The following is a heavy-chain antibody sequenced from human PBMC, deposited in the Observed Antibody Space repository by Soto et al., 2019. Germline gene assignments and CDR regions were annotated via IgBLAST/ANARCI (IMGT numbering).Heavy chain of an antibody. CDR2: LYYAGTT. CDR3: ARLGFYYQSLDP. J-gene: IGHJ5*01. Sequence: SETLSLTCTVSGGSFSPNYCAWIRQPPGKGLEWIGYLYYAGTTRYNPSLESRVTVSLETSKSQFSLTLSSVTASDTAFYYWARLGFYYQSLDPWGQGTLVTVS. V-gene: IGHV4-59*08. CDR1: GGSFSPNY. D-gene: IGHD2-2*01.